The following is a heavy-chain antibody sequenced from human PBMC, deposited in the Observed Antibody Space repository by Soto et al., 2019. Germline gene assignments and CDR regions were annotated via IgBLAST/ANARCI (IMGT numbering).Heavy chain of an antibody. J-gene: IGHJ4*02. CDR2: INAGNGNT. D-gene: IGHD3-9*01. V-gene: IGHV1-3*01. CDR1: GYTFTSYA. Sequence: ASVKVSCKASGYTFTSYAMHWVRQAPGQRLEWMGWINAGNGNTKYSQKFQGRVTITRDTSASTAYMELSSLRSEDTAVYYCARGGRSFDILIRLHPKISDYRGQGTFRTVS. CDR3: ARGGRSFDILIRLHPKISDY.